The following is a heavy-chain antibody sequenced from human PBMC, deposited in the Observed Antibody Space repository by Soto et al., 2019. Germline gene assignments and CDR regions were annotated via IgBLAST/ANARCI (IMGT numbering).Heavy chain of an antibody. J-gene: IGHJ6*02. CDR2: SSAYNGNT. V-gene: IGHV1-18*01. CDR1: GYTFTSYG. CDR3: AAAHYFGSGIGSHSYYDMDV. D-gene: IGHD3-10*01. Sequence: ASVKVSCKASGYTFTSYGISWVRQAPGQGLEWMGWSSAYNGNTNYAQKFQGRVIMTTDTFTSTAYMELRSLRSDDTAVYYCAAAHYFGSGIGSHSYYDMDVWGQGTTVTVSS.